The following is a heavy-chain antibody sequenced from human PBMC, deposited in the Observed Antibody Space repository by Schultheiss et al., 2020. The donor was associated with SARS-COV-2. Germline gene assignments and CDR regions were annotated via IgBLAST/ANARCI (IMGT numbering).Heavy chain of an antibody. Sequence: GESLKISCAASGFTFSSYWMHWVRQAPGKGLVWVSRINSDGSSTSYADSVKGRFTISRDNAKNSLYLQMNSLRAEDTAVYYCARGKTWLQFDSWGQGALVTVSS. D-gene: IGHD6-19*01. J-gene: IGHJ4*02. CDR2: INSDGSST. V-gene: IGHV3-74*01. CDR1: GFTFSSYW. CDR3: ARGKTWLQFDS.